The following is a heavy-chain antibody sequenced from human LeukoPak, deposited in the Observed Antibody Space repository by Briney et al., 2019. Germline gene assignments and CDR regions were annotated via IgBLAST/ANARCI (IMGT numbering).Heavy chain of an antibody. CDR2: INHSGST. V-gene: IGHV4-34*01. CDR3: ARGRGYSSSWYDY. Sequence: PSETLSLTCAVYGGSFSGYYWSWIRQPPGKGLEGIGEINHSGSTNYNPSLKSRVTISVDTSKNQFSLTLSSVTAADTAVYYCARGRGYSSSWYDYWGQGTLVTVSS. J-gene: IGHJ4*02. D-gene: IGHD6-13*01. CDR1: GGSFSGYY.